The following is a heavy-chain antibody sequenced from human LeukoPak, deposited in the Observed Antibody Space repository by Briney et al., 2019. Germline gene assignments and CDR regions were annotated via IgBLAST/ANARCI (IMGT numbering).Heavy chain of an antibody. J-gene: IGHJ5*02. CDR1: GGSISSGGYS. CDR3: ARVASPKVLNP. CDR2: IYHSGST. V-gene: IGHV4-30-2*01. Sequence: SQTLSLTCAVSGGSISSGGYSWSWIRQPPGKGLEWIGYIYHSGSTYYNPSLKSRVTISVDRSKNQFSLKLSSVTAADTAVYYCARVASPKVLNPWGQGTLVTVSS.